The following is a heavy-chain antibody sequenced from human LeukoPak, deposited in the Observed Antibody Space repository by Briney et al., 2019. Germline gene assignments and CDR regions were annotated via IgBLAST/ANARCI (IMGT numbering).Heavy chain of an antibody. D-gene: IGHD2/OR15-2a*01. J-gene: IGHJ4*02. Sequence: QPGGSLRLSCAASGFIFNNYGLIWVRQAPGKGLEWVSAISNDGGGTQYADFVKGRFTISRDNSKNTLYLQVNSLTAEDTAVYYCARDQALYFSYGDYWGQGTLVTVSS. V-gene: IGHV3-23*01. CDR3: ARDQALYFSYGDY. CDR2: ISNDGGGT. CDR1: GFIFNNYG.